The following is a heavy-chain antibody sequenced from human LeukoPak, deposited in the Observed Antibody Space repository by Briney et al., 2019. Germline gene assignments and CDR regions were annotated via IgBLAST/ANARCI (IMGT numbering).Heavy chain of an antibody. CDR1: GFTFSSYG. V-gene: IGHV3-30*02. CDR3: AKGRNYYDSSGYYGY. Sequence: GGSLRLSCAASGFTFSSYGMHWVRQAPGKGLEWVAFIRYDGSNKYYADSVKGRFTISRDNAKNSLYLQMNSLRAEDTALYYCAKGRNYYDSSGYYGYWGQGTLVTVSS. D-gene: IGHD3-22*01. CDR2: IRYDGSNK. J-gene: IGHJ4*02.